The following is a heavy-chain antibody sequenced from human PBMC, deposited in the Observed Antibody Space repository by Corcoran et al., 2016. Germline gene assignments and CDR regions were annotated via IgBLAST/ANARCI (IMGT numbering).Heavy chain of an antibody. CDR1: GGSISSYY. D-gene: IGHD4-17*01. CDR3: AGGGDGGLFDY. J-gene: IGHJ4*02. V-gene: IGHV4-59*01. CDR2: IYYSGST. Sequence: QVQLQESGPGLVKPSETLSLTCTVSGGSISSYYWSWIRQPPGKGLEWIGYIYYSGSTNYNPSLKSRVTISVDTSKNQFSLKLSSVTAADTAVYSCAGGGDGGLFDYWGQGTLVTVSS.